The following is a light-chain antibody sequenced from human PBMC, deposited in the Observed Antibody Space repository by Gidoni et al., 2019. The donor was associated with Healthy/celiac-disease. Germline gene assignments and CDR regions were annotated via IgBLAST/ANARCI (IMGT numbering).Light chain of an antibody. CDR2: LGS. Sequence: DIVMPQSPLSLPVTPGEPASISCRSSQSLLHSNGCNYLDWYLQKPGQSPQLLIYLGSNRASGVPERFSGSGSGTDFTLKISRVEAEDVGVYYCMQALQTPWTFGQGTKVEIK. V-gene: IGKV2-28*01. CDR1: QSLLHSNGCNY. CDR3: MQALQTPWT. J-gene: IGKJ1*01.